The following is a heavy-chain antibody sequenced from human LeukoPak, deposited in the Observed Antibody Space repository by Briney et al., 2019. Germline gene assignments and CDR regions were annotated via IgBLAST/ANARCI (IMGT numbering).Heavy chain of an antibody. D-gene: IGHD6-13*01. J-gene: IGHJ6*02. Sequence: GGSLRLSCAASGFTLSSYWMSWVRQAPGKGLEWVANIKQDGSEKYYVDSVKGRFTISRDNAKNSLYLQMNSLRAEDTAVYYCARDRVVAAAGKGGYYYYGMDVWGQGTTVTVSS. CDR3: ARDRVVAAAGKGGYYYYGMDV. V-gene: IGHV3-7*01. CDR2: IKQDGSEK. CDR1: GFTLSSYW.